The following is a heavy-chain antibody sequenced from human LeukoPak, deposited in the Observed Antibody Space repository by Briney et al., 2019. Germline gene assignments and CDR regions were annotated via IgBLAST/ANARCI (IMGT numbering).Heavy chain of an antibody. CDR3: ARVGYSYGFDY. Sequence: SETLSLTCTVSGGSISSYYWSWIRQPPGKGLEWIGYIYYSGSTNYNPSLKSRVTISVDTSKNQFSLKLSSVTAADTAVYYCARVGYSYGFDYWGQGTLVTVSS. V-gene: IGHV4-59*12. J-gene: IGHJ4*02. CDR1: GGSISSYY. D-gene: IGHD5-18*01. CDR2: IYYSGST.